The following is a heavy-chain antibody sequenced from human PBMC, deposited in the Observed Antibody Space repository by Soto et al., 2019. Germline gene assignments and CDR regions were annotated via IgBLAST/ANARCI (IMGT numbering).Heavy chain of an antibody. CDR2: IYHSGST. V-gene: IGHV4-4*02. D-gene: IGHD6-19*01. J-gene: IGHJ6*02. CDR1: GGSISSSNW. CDR3: AIVYIGRQWLVRFYYYYGMDV. Sequence: PSETLSLTCAVSGGSISSSNWWIWVRQPPGKGLEWIGEIYHSGSTNYNPSLKSRVTISVDKSKNHFSLKPSSVTAADTAVYYCAIVYIGRQWLVRFYYYYGMDVWGQGTTVTGS.